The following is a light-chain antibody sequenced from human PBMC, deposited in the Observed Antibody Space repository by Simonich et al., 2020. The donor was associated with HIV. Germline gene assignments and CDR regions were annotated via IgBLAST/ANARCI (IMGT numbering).Light chain of an antibody. V-gene: IGKV1-39*01. Sequence: DIQMTQSPSSLSASVGERVNITCRASQSIGNYLNWYHQKPGKAPKLLIYTTSNLQSGVPSRVSGSGSGTDFTLTISSLQPDDFATYYCQQSYSTLPYTFGQGTKLEIK. CDR3: QQSYSTLPYT. CDR2: TTS. J-gene: IGKJ2*01. CDR1: QSIGNY.